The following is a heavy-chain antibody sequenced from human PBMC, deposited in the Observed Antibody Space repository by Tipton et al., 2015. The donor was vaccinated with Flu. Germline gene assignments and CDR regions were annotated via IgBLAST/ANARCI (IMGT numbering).Heavy chain of an antibody. CDR1: GDSISPYS. J-gene: IGHJ4*02. CDR2: VHYTGST. CDR3: ARLEGAFEAGHCISSNCWIDF. V-gene: IGHV4-59*01. Sequence: TLSLTCTVSGDSISPYSWSWIRQPPGKGLEWIGYVHYTGSTSYYPSLKNRVTISLDTSRNRFSLSLTSVTAADTAVYHCARLEGAFEAGHCISSNCWIDFWGQGSLVTVSS. D-gene: IGHD2-2*01.